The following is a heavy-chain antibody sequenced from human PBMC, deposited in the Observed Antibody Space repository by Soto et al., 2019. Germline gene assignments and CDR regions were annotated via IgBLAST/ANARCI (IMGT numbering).Heavy chain of an antibody. CDR2: ISYDGSNK. V-gene: IGHV3-30-3*01. D-gene: IGHD6-13*01. CDR1: GFTFSSYA. J-gene: IGHJ6*02. CDR3: ARDLIRYSSSWPLYYYYYGMDV. Sequence: QVQLVESGGGVVQPGRSLRLSCAASGFTFSSYAMHWVRQAPGKGLEWVAVISYDGSNKYYADSVKGRFTISRDNSKNTLYLQMNSLRAADTAVYYCARDLIRYSSSWPLYYYYYGMDVWGQGTTVTVSS.